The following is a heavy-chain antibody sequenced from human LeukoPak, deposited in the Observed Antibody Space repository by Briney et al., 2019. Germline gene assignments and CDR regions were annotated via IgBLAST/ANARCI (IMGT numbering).Heavy chain of an antibody. D-gene: IGHD5-18*01. CDR2: ISYDGRNK. V-gene: IGHV3-30*03. J-gene: IGHJ4*02. CDR3: AGRGYSQFDY. Sequence: GRFLRLSCAASGFTFSSYGMHWVRQAPGKGLEWVAIISYDGRNKYYADSVKGRFTISRDNSKNTLYLQMNGLRGQDPAVYYCAGRGYSQFDYWGQGTLVTVSS. CDR1: GFTFSSYG.